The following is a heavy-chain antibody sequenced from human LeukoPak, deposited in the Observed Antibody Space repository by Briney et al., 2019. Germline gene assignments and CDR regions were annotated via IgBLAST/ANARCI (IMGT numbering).Heavy chain of an antibody. V-gene: IGHV4-59*01. CDR3: ARGRIHYDSTGYYY. D-gene: IGHD3-22*01. J-gene: IGHJ4*02. CDR1: GGSISSYY. CDR2: IYYSGST. Sequence: SETLSLTCTVSGGSISSYYWSWIRQPPGKGLEWIGHIYYSGSTTYNPSLKSRVAISVDTSKNQFSLKLNSVTAADAAVYYCARGRIHYDSTGYYYWGQGTLVTVSS.